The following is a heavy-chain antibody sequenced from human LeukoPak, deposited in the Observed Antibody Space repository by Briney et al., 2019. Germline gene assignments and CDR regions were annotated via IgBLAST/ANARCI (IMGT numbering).Heavy chain of an antibody. Sequence: GGSLRLSCAASGFTFSTYEMNWVRQAPGKGLEWVSFISTSATTIYYADSVEGRFTISRDNAENSLYLQMNSLRPEDTAVYYCARVIWGIAAALDVWGQGTMVTVSS. CDR2: ISTSATTI. V-gene: IGHV3-48*03. D-gene: IGHD6-25*01. CDR3: ARVIWGIAAALDV. J-gene: IGHJ3*01. CDR1: GFTFSTYE.